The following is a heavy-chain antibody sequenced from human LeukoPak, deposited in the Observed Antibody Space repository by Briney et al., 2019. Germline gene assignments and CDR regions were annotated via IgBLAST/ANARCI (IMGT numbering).Heavy chain of an antibody. J-gene: IGHJ2*01. V-gene: IGHV4-61*02. CDR2: IYASGSA. CDR1: GGSINSGSYY. CDR3: ARHGHGDYRNDWYFDL. Sequence: PSETLCLTCTVSGGSINSGSYYWIWIRQPAAKGMEWIGRIYASGSANYNPSLKSRVTISRDTSKNQFSLKMRSVTAADTAVYYCARHGHGDYRNDWYFDLWGRGTLVTVSS. D-gene: IGHD4-17*01.